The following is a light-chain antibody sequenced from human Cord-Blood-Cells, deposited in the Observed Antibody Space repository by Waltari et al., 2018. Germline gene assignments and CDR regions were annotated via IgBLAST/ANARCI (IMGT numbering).Light chain of an antibody. CDR3: SSYTSSSTWV. Sequence: QSALTQPASVSGSPGQSITISCTGTSSDVGGYNYGSWYQQHPGKAPKLMIYDVRKRPSGVSSRFSGSKSGNTASLTISGLQAEDEADYYCSSYTSSSTWVFGGGTKLTVL. V-gene: IGLV2-14*01. J-gene: IGLJ3*02. CDR2: DVR. CDR1: SSDVGGYNY.